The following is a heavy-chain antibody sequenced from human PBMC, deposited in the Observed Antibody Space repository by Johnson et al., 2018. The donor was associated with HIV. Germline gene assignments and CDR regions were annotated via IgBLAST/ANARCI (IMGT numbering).Heavy chain of an antibody. CDR2: IGTAGDT. V-gene: IGHV3-13*01. CDR3: ARDVAATMIVVGGAYDAFDI. CDR1: GFTFSSYD. Sequence: MQLVESGGGLVQPGGSLRLSCAASGFTFSSYDMHWVRQATGKGLEWVSAIGTAGDTYYPGSVKGRLTISRDNSRNTLYLQMNSLRAEDTAVYYCARDVAATMIVVGGAYDAFDIWGQGTMVTVSS. D-gene: IGHD3-22*01. J-gene: IGHJ3*02.